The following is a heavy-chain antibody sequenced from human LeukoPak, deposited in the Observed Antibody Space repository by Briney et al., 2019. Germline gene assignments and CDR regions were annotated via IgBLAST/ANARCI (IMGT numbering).Heavy chain of an antibody. J-gene: IGHJ5*02. CDR2: IIPIFGTA. Sequence: GSSVKVSCKASGGTSSSYAISWVRQAPGQGLEWMGGIIPIFGTANYAQKFQGRVTITADESTSTAYMELSSLRSEDTAVYSCASASSSYDWFDPWGQGTLVTVSS. V-gene: IGHV1-69*01. D-gene: IGHD6-13*01. CDR3: ASASSSYDWFDP. CDR1: GGTSSSYA.